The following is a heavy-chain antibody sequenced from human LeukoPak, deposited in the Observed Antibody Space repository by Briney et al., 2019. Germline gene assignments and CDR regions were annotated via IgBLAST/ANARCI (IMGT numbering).Heavy chain of an antibody. V-gene: IGHV4-59*08. J-gene: IGHJ5*02. CDR3: ARSGTYYNNWFDP. D-gene: IGHD3-10*01. CDR1: GDSISSYY. CDR2: IYYSGST. Sequence: SETLSLTCTVSGDSISSYYWSWIRQPPGKGLEWIGYIYYSGSTKYNPSLKSRVTISVDTSKNQFSLKLNSVTAADTAVYYCARSGTYYNNWFDPWGQGTLVTVSS.